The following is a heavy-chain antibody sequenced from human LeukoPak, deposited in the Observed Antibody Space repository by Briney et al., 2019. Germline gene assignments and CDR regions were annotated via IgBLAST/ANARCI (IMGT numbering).Heavy chain of an antibody. Sequence: SETLSLTCTVSGGSISYYYWSWIRQSPGKGLEWIGYIYYSGTTNYNPSLKSRVTISVDTSKNQFSLQLRSVTAADTAVYHCARVRFGELIDYWGQGTLVTVSS. J-gene: IGHJ4*02. CDR1: GGSISYYY. V-gene: IGHV4-59*01. D-gene: IGHD3-10*01. CDR3: ARVRFGELIDY. CDR2: IYYSGTT.